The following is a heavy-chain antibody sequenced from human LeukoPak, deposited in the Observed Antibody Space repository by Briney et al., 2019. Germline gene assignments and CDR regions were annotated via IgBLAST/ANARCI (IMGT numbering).Heavy chain of an antibody. Sequence: SETLSLTCTVSGGSISSYYWSWLRQPPGKGLEWIGYIYYSGSTNYNPSLKSRVTISVDTSKNQFSLKLSSVTAADTAVYYCARTHPPQRRLFWFDPWGQGTLVTVSS. D-gene: IGHD1-1*01. J-gene: IGHJ5*02. CDR2: IYYSGST. V-gene: IGHV4-59*01. CDR3: ARTHPPQRRLFWFDP. CDR1: GGSISSYY.